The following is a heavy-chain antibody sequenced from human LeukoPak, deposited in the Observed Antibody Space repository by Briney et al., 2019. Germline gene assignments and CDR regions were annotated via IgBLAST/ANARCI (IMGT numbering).Heavy chain of an antibody. CDR1: GFAFSSYA. D-gene: IGHD3-22*01. J-gene: IGHJ4*02. CDR2: ISYDGSNK. V-gene: IGHV3-30-3*01. Sequence: GGSLRLSCAASGFAFSSYAMHWVRQVPGKGLEWVAVISYDGSNKYYADSVKGRFTISRDNSKNTLYLQMNSLRAEDTAVYYCARDGRMGDSDEFDYWGQGTLVTVSS. CDR3: ARDGRMGDSDEFDY.